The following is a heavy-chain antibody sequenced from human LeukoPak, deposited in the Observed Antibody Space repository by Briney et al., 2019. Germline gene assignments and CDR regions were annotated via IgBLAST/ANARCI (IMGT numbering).Heavy chain of an antibody. CDR1: GYSISSGYY. CDR3: ARRYSNSYFDY. CDR2: VYQSGIT. D-gene: IGHD4-11*01. V-gene: IGHV4-38-2*01. J-gene: IGHJ4*02. Sequence: NPSETLSLTCAVSGYSISSGYYWGWIRQPPGKGLGWIGNVYQSGITYYNASLKSRVTISVDTSKNPFSLKLNSVTAADTAVYYCARRYSNSYFDYWGQGTLVTVSS.